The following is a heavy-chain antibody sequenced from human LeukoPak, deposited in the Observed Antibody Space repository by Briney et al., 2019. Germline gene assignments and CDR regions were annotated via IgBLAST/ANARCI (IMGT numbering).Heavy chain of an antibody. Sequence: GGSLRLSCAASGFTVSSNYMSSVRQAPGKGLEWVSVIYSGGSTYYADSVKGRFTISRDNSKNTLYLQMNSLRAEDTAVYYCARRIGYCSSTSCSNWFDPWGQGTLVTVSS. CDR2: IYSGGST. J-gene: IGHJ5*02. D-gene: IGHD2-2*01. CDR1: GFTVSSNY. CDR3: ARRIGYCSSTSCSNWFDP. V-gene: IGHV3-66*04.